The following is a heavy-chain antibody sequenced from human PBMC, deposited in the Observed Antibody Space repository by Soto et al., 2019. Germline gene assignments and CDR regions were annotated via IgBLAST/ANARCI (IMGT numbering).Heavy chain of an antibody. Sequence: PSETLSLTCTVSGGSIRTYYWSWIRQPPGKGLEWIGYVYYSGRTLYNPSLKSRVTISEDMSKNQFSLRLNSVTAADTAVYYCARIGKPQSFDYWGQGTM. CDR1: GGSIRTYY. J-gene: IGHJ4*02. V-gene: IGHV4-59*01. CDR3: ARIGKPQSFDY. CDR2: VYYSGRT. D-gene: IGHD4-4*01.